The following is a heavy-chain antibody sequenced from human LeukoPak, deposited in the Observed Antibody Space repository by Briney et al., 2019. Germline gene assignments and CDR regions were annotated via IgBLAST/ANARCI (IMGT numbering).Heavy chain of an antibody. Sequence: PSETLSLTCAVYGGSFSGYYWSWIRQPPGKGLEWIGEINHSGSTNYNPSLKSRVTISVDTSKNQFSLKLSSVTAADTAVYYCARGQDGYNYFGTTFDYWGQGTLVTVSS. CDR1: GGSFSGYY. V-gene: IGHV4-34*01. D-gene: IGHD5-24*01. J-gene: IGHJ4*02. CDR2: INHSGST. CDR3: ARGQDGYNYFGTTFDY.